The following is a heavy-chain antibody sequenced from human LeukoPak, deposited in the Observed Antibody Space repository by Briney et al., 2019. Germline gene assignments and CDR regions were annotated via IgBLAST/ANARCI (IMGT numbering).Heavy chain of an antibody. CDR3: ARGGPTGAIDD. Sequence: PGGSLRLSCAASGMTFSIYWMSWVRQAPGKGLEWVANIKQDGSDKYYVDSVKGRFTISRDNAKNSLYLQMNSLRAEDTAVYYCARGGPTGAIDDWGQGTLVTVSS. J-gene: IGHJ4*02. D-gene: IGHD1-1*01. CDR1: GMTFSIYW. CDR2: IKQDGSDK. V-gene: IGHV3-7*01.